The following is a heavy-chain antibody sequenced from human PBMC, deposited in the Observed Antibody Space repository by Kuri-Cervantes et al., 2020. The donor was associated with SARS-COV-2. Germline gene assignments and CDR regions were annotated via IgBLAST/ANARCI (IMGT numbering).Heavy chain of an antibody. Sequence: SETLSLTCTVSGGSVSSSSYYWGWIRQPPGKGLEWTGSIYYSGSTYYNPSLKSRVTISVNTSKNQFSLKLSSVTAADTAVYYCARVGAGVCSSASCYSRAFDYWGQGTLVTVSS. CDR3: ARVGAGVCSSASCYSRAFDY. D-gene: IGHD2-2*02. CDR1: GGSVSSSSYY. CDR2: IYYSGST. J-gene: IGHJ4*02. V-gene: IGHV4-39*07.